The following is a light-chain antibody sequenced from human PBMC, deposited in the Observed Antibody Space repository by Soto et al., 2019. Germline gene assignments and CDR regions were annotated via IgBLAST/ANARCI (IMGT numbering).Light chain of an antibody. V-gene: IGKV3-20*01. CDR1: QSVSSSY. Sequence: EIVLTQSPVTLSLSPGERATLSCRASQSVSSSYLAWYQQKPGQAPRLLIYGGSSRATGIPVRFSGSGSETDFTLTITRLEPEDSAVYYCQQYGYSFWTFGQGTKVDIK. J-gene: IGKJ1*01. CDR2: GGS. CDR3: QQYGYSFWT.